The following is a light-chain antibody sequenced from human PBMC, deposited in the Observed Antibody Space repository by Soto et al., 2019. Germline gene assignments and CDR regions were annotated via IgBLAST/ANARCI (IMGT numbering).Light chain of an antibody. Sequence: QLVLTQPPSASGTPGQRVTISCSGSSSNIGSNSVNWYQQLPGTAPKLLIYTNNQRPSGVPDRFSGSKSGTSASLAISELQSEDGADYYCSAWDDSLNGVVFGGGTKLTVL. CDR2: TNN. J-gene: IGLJ2*01. CDR3: SAWDDSLNGVV. CDR1: SSNIGSNS. V-gene: IGLV1-44*01.